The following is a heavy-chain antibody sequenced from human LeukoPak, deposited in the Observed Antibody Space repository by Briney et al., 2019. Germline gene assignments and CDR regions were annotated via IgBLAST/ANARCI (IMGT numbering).Heavy chain of an antibody. Sequence: GGSLRLSCAASGFTFSSYAMSWVRQAPGKGLEWVSAISGSGGSTYYADSVKGRFTISRDNSKNTLYLQMNSLRAEDTVVYYCARALAVAGTGGFDPWGQGTLVTVSS. J-gene: IGHJ5*02. V-gene: IGHV3-23*01. D-gene: IGHD6-19*01. CDR1: GFTFSSYA. CDR2: ISGSGGST. CDR3: ARALAVAGTGGFDP.